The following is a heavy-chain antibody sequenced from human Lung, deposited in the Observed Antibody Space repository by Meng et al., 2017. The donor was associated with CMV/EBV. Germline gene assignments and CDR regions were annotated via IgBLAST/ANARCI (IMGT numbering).Heavy chain of an antibody. D-gene: IGHD5-18*01. V-gene: IGHV3-30-3*01. Sequence: LTXAASGFTFSTYAMHWVRQAPGKGLEWVAVISYDGSKKYYADSVKGRFTISRDNSKNTLYLQMNSLRAEDTAIYYCARDVTPYSYGSIVRNWFDPWXQGPLVTVSS. J-gene: IGHJ5*02. CDR2: ISYDGSKK. CDR1: GFTFSTYA. CDR3: ARDVTPYSYGSIVRNWFDP.